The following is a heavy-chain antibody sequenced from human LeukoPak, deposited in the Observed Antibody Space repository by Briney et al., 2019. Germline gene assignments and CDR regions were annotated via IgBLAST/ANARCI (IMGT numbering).Heavy chain of an antibody. D-gene: IGHD5-18*01. Sequence: GGSLRLSCAASGFTFSSYGMSWVHQAPGKGLEWVSSISSSGGSTYYADSVRGRFTISRDNSRNTLFLQMISPRGEDTAVYYCATKTAFDYWGQGTLVTVSS. CDR1: GFTFSSYG. CDR2: ISSSGGST. V-gene: IGHV3-23*01. J-gene: IGHJ4*02. CDR3: ATKTAFDY.